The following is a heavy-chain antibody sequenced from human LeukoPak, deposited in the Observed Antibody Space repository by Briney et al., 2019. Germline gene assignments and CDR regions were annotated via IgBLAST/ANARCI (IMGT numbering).Heavy chain of an antibody. CDR1: GGSISGFY. Sequence: SETLSLTCTVSGGSISGFYWGWLRQPSGKGLEWIGYIYYSGSTNYNPSLKSRVTMSVDTSKNQLSLKLNSVTATDTAVYYCARHYGPWGQGTLVTVSS. D-gene: IGHD3-10*01. CDR3: ARHYGP. CDR2: IYYSGST. V-gene: IGHV4-59*08. J-gene: IGHJ4*02.